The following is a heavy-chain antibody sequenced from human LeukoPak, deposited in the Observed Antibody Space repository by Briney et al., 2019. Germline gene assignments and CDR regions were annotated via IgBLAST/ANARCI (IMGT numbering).Heavy chain of an antibody. Sequence: GGSLRLSCAASGFTFDDYGMSWVRQAPGKGLEWVSGINWNGGSTGYADSVKGRFTISRDNAKNSLYLQMNSLRGDDTAIYYCARDATLVPGTVYFDYWGQGALVTVSS. CDR1: GFTFDDYG. V-gene: IGHV3-20*04. J-gene: IGHJ4*02. CDR2: INWNGGST. D-gene: IGHD2-15*01. CDR3: ARDATLVPGTVYFDY.